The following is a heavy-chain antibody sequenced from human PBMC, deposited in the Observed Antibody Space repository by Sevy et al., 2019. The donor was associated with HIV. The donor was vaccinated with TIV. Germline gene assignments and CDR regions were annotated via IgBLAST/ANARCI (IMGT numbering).Heavy chain of an antibody. CDR2: ISSSSSTI. CDR3: ASLWFGELLSDY. D-gene: IGHD3-10*01. V-gene: IGHV3-48*01. CDR1: GFTFSSYS. Sequence: GGSLRLSCAASGFTFSSYSMNWVRQAPGKGLEWVSYISSSSSTIYYADSVKGRFTISRDNSKNTLYLQMNSLRAEDTAVYYCASLWFGELLSDYWGQGTLVTVSS. J-gene: IGHJ4*02.